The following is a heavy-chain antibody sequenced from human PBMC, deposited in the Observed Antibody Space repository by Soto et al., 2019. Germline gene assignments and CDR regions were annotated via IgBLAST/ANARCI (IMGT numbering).Heavy chain of an antibody. Sequence: QGQLVESGGGVVQPGRSLRLSCVASGFTFRRYVMHWVRQAPGKGLEWVAVIWHDGSKKYYAGSVKGRVTISRDNSKKTLFLQMNSLRVEDTAVYYCAIEGVEFTRVVYYYYGLDVWGQGTRVTVTS. V-gene: IGHV3-33*01. J-gene: IGHJ6*02. CDR1: GFTFRRYV. CDR3: AIEGVEFTRVVYYYYGLDV. D-gene: IGHD1-1*01. CDR2: IWHDGSKK.